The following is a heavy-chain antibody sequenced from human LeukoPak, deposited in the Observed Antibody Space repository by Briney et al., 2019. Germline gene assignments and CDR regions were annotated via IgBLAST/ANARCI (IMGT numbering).Heavy chain of an antibody. D-gene: IGHD5-18*01. Sequence: SETLSLTCTVSGGSISNYYWSWTRQPPGKGLQWIGYISNSGSTNYDPSLKSRVTISIDTSKIQFSLRLSSVTAADTAVYYCARDLGYNYGIDYWGQGTLVTVSS. CDR3: ARDLGYNYGIDY. CDR2: ISNSGST. J-gene: IGHJ4*02. V-gene: IGHV4-59*01. CDR1: GGSISNYY.